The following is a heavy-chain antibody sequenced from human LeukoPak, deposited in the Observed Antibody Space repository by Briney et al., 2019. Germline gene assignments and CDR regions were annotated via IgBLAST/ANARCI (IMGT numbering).Heavy chain of an antibody. D-gene: IGHD3-3*01. CDR3: AREGGWTYDFWSGDYYYYYMDV. V-gene: IGHV4-39*07. Sequence: SETLSLTCTVSGGSISSSSYYWGWIRQPPGKGLEWIGSIYYSGSTYYNPSLKSRVTISVDTSKNQFSLKLSSVTAADTAVYYCAREGGWTYDFWSGDYYYYYMDVWGKGTTVTVSS. CDR1: GGSISSSSYY. CDR2: IYYSGST. J-gene: IGHJ6*03.